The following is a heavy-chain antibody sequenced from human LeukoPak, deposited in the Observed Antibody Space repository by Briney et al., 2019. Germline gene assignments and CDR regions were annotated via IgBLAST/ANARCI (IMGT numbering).Heavy chain of an antibody. CDR3: AREGSPRYCSSTSCPSNFDY. D-gene: IGHD2-2*01. J-gene: IGHJ4*02. CDR1: GYSISSGYY. Sequence: SETLSLTCAVSGYSISSGYYWGWIRQPPGKGLEWIGSIYHSGSTYYNPSLKSRVTISVDTPKNQFSLKLSSVTAADTAVYYCAREGSPRYCSSTSCPSNFDYWGQGTLVTVSS. V-gene: IGHV4-38-2*02. CDR2: IYHSGST.